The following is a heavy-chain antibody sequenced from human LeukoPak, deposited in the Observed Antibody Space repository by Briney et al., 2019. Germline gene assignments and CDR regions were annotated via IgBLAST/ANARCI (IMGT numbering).Heavy chain of an antibody. CDR1: VLTFSYYW. CDR3: AKDTGGNFDY. V-gene: IGHV3-7*03. D-gene: IGHD3-16*01. J-gene: IGHJ4*02. Sequence: GGSPRLACAASVLTFSYYWMGWVRQAPAKGLEWVANIKQDGTDKYYVDSVRGRFTISRDNAKNSLYLQMNSLRAEDTALYYCAKDTGGNFDYWGQGTLVTVSS. CDR2: IKQDGTDK.